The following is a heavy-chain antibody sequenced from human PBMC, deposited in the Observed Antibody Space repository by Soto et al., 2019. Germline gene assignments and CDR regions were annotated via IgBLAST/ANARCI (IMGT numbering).Heavy chain of an antibody. D-gene: IGHD2-15*01. J-gene: IGHJ5*02. CDR3: AREQDIVVVGAATPRVPWFEP. CDR2: ISAYNGNT. Sequence: GASVKVSCKASGYTFTSYGISWVRQAPGQGLEWMGWISAYNGNTNYAQKLQGRVTMTTDTSTSTAYMELRSLRSDDTAVYYCAREQDIVVVGAATPRVPWFEPWGQGTLLTVSS. V-gene: IGHV1-18*01. CDR1: GYTFTSYG.